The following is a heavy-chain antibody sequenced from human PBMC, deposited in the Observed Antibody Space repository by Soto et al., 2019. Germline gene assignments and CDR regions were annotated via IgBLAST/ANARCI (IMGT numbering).Heavy chain of an antibody. D-gene: IGHD3-22*01. Sequence: GGSLRLSCAASGFTFSSYSMNWVRQAPGKGLEWVSYISSSSSTIYYADSVKGRFTISRDNAKNSLYLQMNSLRDEDTAVYYCARGRKGYPYYDSSGYYSAEYLQHWGQGTLVTVSS. CDR1: GFTFSSYS. CDR3: ARGRKGYPYYDSSGYYSAEYLQH. CDR2: ISSSSSTI. V-gene: IGHV3-48*02. J-gene: IGHJ1*01.